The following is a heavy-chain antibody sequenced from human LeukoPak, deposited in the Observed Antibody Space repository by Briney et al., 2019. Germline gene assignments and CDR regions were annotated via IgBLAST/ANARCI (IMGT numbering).Heavy chain of an antibody. CDR2: ISHDGSDK. Sequence: GGSLRLSCAASGFTFSRYAMHWVRQAPGKGLEWVAVISHDGSDKYYADSVKGRFTISRDNAKNSLYLQMNSLRAEDTALYYCAKDRGTYDSSGYYDYWGQGTLVTVSS. CDR1: GFTFSRYA. D-gene: IGHD3-22*01. V-gene: IGHV3-30*18. J-gene: IGHJ4*02. CDR3: AKDRGTYDSSGYYDY.